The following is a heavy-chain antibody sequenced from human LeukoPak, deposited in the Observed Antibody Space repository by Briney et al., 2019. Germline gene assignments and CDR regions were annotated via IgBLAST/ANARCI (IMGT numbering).Heavy chain of an antibody. CDR1: GGSISSGSYY. Sequence: SQTLSLTCTVSGGSISSGSYYWSWIRQPAGKGLEWIGRIYTSGSTNYNPSLKSRVTISVDTSKNQFSLKPSSVTAADTAVYYCARENYYDSSGYYWGQGTLVTVSS. J-gene: IGHJ4*02. CDR2: IYTSGST. V-gene: IGHV4-61*02. D-gene: IGHD3-22*01. CDR3: ARENYYDSSGYY.